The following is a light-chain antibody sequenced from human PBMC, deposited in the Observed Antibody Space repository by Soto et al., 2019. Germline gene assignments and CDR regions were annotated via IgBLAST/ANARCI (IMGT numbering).Light chain of an antibody. V-gene: IGLV2-11*01. J-gene: IGLJ3*02. CDR1: SSDVGGYNY. CDR3: CSYAVSNTWV. Sequence: QSALTQPRSVSGSPGQSVTISCTGTSSDVGGYNYVSWYQQYPGKGPKLMIYDVNKRPSGVPDRFSGSKSGNTASLTISGLQAEDEDDYYCCSYAVSNTWVFGGGTKLTVL. CDR2: DVN.